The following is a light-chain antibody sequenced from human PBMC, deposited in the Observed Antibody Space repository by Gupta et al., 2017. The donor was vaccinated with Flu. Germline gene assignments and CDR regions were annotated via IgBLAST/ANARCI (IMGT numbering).Light chain of an antibody. J-gene: IGKJ3*01. Sequence: DIQMTQSPSSLSASVGDTVTITCRASQSISTFLNWYQQKPGKVPKLLIQAASSLQSGVPSRFSGSASGTDFTLTISSLQPEDFATYSCQQSYITPFTFGPGTKVNIK. CDR2: AAS. CDR1: QSISTF. CDR3: QQSYITPFT. V-gene: IGKV1-39*01.